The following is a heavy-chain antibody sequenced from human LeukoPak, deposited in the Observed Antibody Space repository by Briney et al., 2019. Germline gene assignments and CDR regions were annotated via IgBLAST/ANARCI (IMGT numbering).Heavy chain of an antibody. CDR3: TRSTPYYYDSSGYYQNFVY. CDR1: GFTFGDYA. J-gene: IGHJ4*02. Sequence: GGSLRLSCTGSGFTFGDYAMSWVRQAPGKGLEWVGFFRGKAYGGTTEYAASVKGRFTISRDDSKSIAYLQMNSLKTEDTAVYYCTRSTPYYYDSSGYYQNFVYWGQGTLVTVSS. V-gene: IGHV3-49*04. D-gene: IGHD3-22*01. CDR2: FRGKAYGGTT.